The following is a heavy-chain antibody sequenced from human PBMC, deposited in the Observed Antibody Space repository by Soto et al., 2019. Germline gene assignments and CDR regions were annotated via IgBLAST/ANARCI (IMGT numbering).Heavy chain of an antibody. D-gene: IGHD3-9*01. J-gene: IGHJ5*02. CDR1: GGSLNSSIYY. Sequence: LSLTRTVSGGSLNSSIYYWGRIRQPPGKGLEWVGSIYHSGGTYYDPSLKSRVTISGDTSKNQFSLKLSAVTAADTAVYYCARNPKYFELFGLDPWGHGPLVAV. V-gene: IGHV4-39*01. CDR2: IYHSGGT. CDR3: ARNPKYFELFGLDP.